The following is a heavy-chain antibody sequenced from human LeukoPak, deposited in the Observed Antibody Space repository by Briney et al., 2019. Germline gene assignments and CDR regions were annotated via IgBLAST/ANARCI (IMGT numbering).Heavy chain of an antibody. Sequence: GGSLRLSCAASGFTFSFSTYWMSWVRQAPGKGLEWVANIKQDGTEKYYVDSVKGRFTISRDNAKNSLYLQMNSLRAEDTAVYYCARDSEWGIAVVRGAFDIWGQGTMVTVSS. D-gene: IGHD6-19*01. V-gene: IGHV3-7*01. CDR1: GFTFSFSTYW. CDR3: ARDSEWGIAVVRGAFDI. CDR2: IKQDGTEK. J-gene: IGHJ3*02.